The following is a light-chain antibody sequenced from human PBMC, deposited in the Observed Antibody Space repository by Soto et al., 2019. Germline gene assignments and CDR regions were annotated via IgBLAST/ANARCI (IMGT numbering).Light chain of an antibody. Sequence: EIVMTQSPATLSVSPGEGATLSCRASQSVTINLAWYQQKPGQAPRLLIYGASTRATGIPARFSGSGSGTEFTLTISSLQSEDFALYYCQQYNYWPPFTFGQGTKLEIK. CDR1: QSVTIN. J-gene: IGKJ2*01. V-gene: IGKV3-15*01. CDR2: GAS. CDR3: QQYNYWPPFT.